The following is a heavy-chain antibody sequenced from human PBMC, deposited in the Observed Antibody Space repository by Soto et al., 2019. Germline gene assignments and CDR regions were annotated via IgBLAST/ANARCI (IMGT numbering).Heavy chain of an antibody. CDR1: GYTFNRYG. J-gene: IGHJ4*02. CDR3: AREGYYGSGSADY. CDR2: ISAYNGNT. Sequence: QVQLVQSGAEVKQPGASVTVSCKASGYTFNRYGISWVRQAPGQGLEWMGWISAYNGNTNSAQNLQGRVAMTTDTSTDTAYMELRSLRSDDTAVYYCAREGYYGSGSADYWGQGTLVTVSS. V-gene: IGHV1-18*01. D-gene: IGHD3-10*01.